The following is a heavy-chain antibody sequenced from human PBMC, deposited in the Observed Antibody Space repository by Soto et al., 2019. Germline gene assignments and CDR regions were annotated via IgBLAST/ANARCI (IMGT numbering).Heavy chain of an antibody. D-gene: IGHD3-22*01. CDR2: ISSSGSTI. V-gene: IGHV3-48*03. J-gene: IGHJ1*01. Sequence: HPGGSLRLSCAASGFTFSSYEMNWVRQAPGKGLEWVSYISSSGSTIYYADSVKGRFTISRDNAKNSLYLQMNSLRAEDTAVYYCARGYYDSSGYSEYFQHWGQGTLVTVSS. CDR1: GFTFSSYE. CDR3: ARGYYDSSGYSEYFQH.